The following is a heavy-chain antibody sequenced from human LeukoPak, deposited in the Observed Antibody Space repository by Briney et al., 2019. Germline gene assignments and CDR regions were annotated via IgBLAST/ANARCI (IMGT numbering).Heavy chain of an antibody. V-gene: IGHV3-48*03. CDR1: GLSFSSYE. CDR3: AKEDSGSYSTPDAFGL. Sequence: PGGSLGLSCAASGLSFSSYEMNWVRQAPGKGLEWVSYISSSGSTKYYADSVKGRFTISRDNARNSLYLQMNSLRAEDTALYYCAKEDSGSYSTPDAFGLWGQGTTVTVSS. J-gene: IGHJ3*01. CDR2: ISSSGSTK. D-gene: IGHD1-26*01.